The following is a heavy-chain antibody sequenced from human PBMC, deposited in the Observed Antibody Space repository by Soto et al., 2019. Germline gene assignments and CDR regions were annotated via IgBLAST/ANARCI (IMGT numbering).Heavy chain of an antibody. CDR2: IYYSGST. CDR3: ARHRFGEVDYYYYYMDV. D-gene: IGHD3-10*01. V-gene: IGHV4-39*01. J-gene: IGHJ6*03. CDR1: GGSISSSSYY. Sequence: SETLSLTCTVSGGSISSSSYYWGWIRQPPGKGLEWIGSIYYSGSTYYNPSLKSRVTISVDTSKNQFSLKLSSVTAADTAVYYCARHRFGEVDYYYYYMDVWGKGTTVTVSS.